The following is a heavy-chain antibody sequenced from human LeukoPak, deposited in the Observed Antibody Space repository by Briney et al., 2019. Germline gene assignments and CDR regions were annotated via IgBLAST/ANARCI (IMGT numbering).Heavy chain of an antibody. V-gene: IGHV4-59*01. D-gene: IGHD5-18*01. CDR3: ARAWIQPMGDAFDI. J-gene: IGHJ3*02. CDR2: IYYSGST. Sequence: PSETLSLTCTVYGGSISSYYWSWIRQPPGKGLEWIGYIYYSGSTNYNPSLKSRVTISVDTSKNQFSLKLSSGTAADTAVYYCARAWIQPMGDAFDIWGQGTMVTVSS. CDR1: GGSISSYY.